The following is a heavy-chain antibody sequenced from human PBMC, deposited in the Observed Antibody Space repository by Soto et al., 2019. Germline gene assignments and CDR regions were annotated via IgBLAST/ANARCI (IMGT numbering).Heavy chain of an antibody. J-gene: IGHJ6*03. CDR2: INHRGST. CDR3: ARGRGAAGPYYYYYYMDV. V-gene: IGHV4-34*01. D-gene: IGHD6-13*01. CDR1: GGSFSGYY. Sequence: SETLSLTCAVYGGSFSGYYWSWIRQPPGKGLEWIGEINHRGSTNYNPSLKSRVTISVDTSKNQFSLKLSSVTAADTAVYYCARGRGAAGPYYYYYYMDVWGKGTTVTVSS.